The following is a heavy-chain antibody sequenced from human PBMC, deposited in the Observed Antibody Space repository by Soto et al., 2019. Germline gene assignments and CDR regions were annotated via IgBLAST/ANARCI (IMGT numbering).Heavy chain of an antibody. CDR1: GFTFSTYA. D-gene: IGHD3-22*01. J-gene: IGHJ4*02. CDR2: ISGSNNNT. CDR3: ARDYFEDF. V-gene: IGHV3-23*01. Sequence: GGSLRLSCATSGFTFSTYAMTWVRQAPGKGLDWVSVISGSNNNTWYADSVKGRFTISRDNSKNTLYLQMSSLRAEDTAVYYCARDYFEDFWSQGTLVTVSS.